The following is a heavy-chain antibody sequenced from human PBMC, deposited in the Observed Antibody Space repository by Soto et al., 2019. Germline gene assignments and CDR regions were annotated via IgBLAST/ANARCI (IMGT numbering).Heavy chain of an antibody. D-gene: IGHD6-25*01. V-gene: IGHV4-59*08. CDR3: ARQGSSAWPPYYYDMDG. Sequence: PSETLSLTCTVSGGSISSYFWSWIRQPPGRGLEWIGHIHYSGSTNYNPSLKSRVTISVDTSKNQVSLKLSSVTAADTAMYFCARQGSSAWPPYYYDMDGWGQGATVTVSS. CDR1: GGSISSYF. CDR2: IHYSGST. J-gene: IGHJ6*02.